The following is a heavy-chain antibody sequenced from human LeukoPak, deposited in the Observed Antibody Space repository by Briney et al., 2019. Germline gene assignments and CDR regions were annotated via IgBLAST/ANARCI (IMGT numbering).Heavy chain of an antibody. CDR3: ASVDDYGDD. CDR2: MKTISGNT. V-gene: IGHV1-8*01. CDR1: GYTFTIYD. Sequence: ASVKVSSKASGYTFTIYDINWVRQAPGQGLEWMGWMKTISGNTGYAQKFQGRGTMTRNTSISTAYMELSSVRSEDSAVYYCASVDDYGDDWGQGTLVTVSS. D-gene: IGHD5-12*01. J-gene: IGHJ4*02.